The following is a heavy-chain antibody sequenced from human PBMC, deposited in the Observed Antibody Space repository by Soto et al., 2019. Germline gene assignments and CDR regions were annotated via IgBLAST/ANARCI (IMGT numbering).Heavy chain of an antibody. D-gene: IGHD4-17*01. CDR1: GGSISSYY. CDR3: ASRYGGTLDY. V-gene: IGHV4-59*08. CDR2: IYYSGST. J-gene: IGHJ4*02. Sequence: QVQLQESGPGLVKPSETLSLTCTVSGGSISSYYWSWIRQPPGKGLEWIGYIYYSGSTNYNPSLTVXAXTXXDTSKNQFSLKLSSVTAADTAVYYCASRYGGTLDYWGQGTLVTVSS.